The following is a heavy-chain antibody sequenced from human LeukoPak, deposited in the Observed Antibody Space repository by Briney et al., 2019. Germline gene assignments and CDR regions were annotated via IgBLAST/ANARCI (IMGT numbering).Heavy chain of an antibody. J-gene: IGHJ4*02. V-gene: IGHV4-59*12. Sequence: SETLSLTCTVSGGSINGYYCSWIRQPPGRGLEWIGYIYYSGNTNYSPSLRSRVTISIDTSKNQFSLKLSSVTAADTAVYYCARGDRVAFDYWGQGTLVTVSS. CDR2: IYYSGNT. D-gene: IGHD2-15*01. CDR3: ARGDRVAFDY. CDR1: GGSINGYY.